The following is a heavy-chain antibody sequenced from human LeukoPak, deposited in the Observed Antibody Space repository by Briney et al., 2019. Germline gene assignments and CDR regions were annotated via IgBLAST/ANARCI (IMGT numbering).Heavy chain of an antibody. CDR3: ARGKHELYYYYYMDV. CDR1: GFTVSSNY. V-gene: IGHV3-53*01. J-gene: IGHJ6*03. Sequence: GGSLRLSCAASGFTVSSNYMSWVRQAPGKGLEWVSVIYSGGSTYYADSVKGRFTISRDNSKNTLYLQMNSLRAEDTAVYYCARGKHELYYYYYMDVWGKGTTVTISS. CDR2: IYSGGST. D-gene: IGHD3-10*01.